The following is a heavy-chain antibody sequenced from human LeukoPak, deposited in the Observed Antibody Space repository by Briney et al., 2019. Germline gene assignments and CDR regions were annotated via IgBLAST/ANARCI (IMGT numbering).Heavy chain of an antibody. CDR1: GGSISSGGYY. V-gene: IGHV4-31*03. CDR2: IYYSGST. J-gene: IGHJ4*02. CDR3: ARDRGGTQDY. D-gene: IGHD3-10*01. Sequence: SETLSLTCTVSGGSISSGGYYWSWIRQHPGKGLEWIGYIYYSGSTYYNPSLKSRVTISVDTSKNQFSLKLSSVTTADTAVYYCARDRGGTQDYWGQGTLVTVSS.